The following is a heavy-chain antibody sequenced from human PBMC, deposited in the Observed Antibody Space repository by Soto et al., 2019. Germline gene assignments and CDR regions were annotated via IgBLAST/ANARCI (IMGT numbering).Heavy chain of an antibody. D-gene: IGHD5-18*01. CDR2: IWYDGSNK. CDR1: GFTFSSYG. J-gene: IGHJ6*02. Sequence: GGSLRLSCAASGFTFSSYGMHWVRQAPGKGLEWVAVIWYDGSNKYYADSVKGRFTISRDNSKNTLYLQMNSLRAEDTAVYYCARDVGYSYGYPENYGMDVWGQGTTVTVSS. CDR3: ARDVGYSYGYPENYGMDV. V-gene: IGHV3-33*01.